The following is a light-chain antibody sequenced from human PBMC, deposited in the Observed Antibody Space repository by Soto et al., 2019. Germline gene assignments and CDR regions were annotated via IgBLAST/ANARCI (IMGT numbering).Light chain of an antibody. Sequence: QSALTQPASVSGSPGQSITISCTGTSSDVGGYNYVSWYQQHPGKAPKLMIYDVSHRPSGVSNRFSGSTSGNTASLTISGLQAEDEADYYCSSYTSSSTSVVFGGGTKLTV. V-gene: IGLV2-14*01. CDR1: SSDVGGYNY. J-gene: IGLJ2*01. CDR3: SSYTSSSTSVV. CDR2: DVS.